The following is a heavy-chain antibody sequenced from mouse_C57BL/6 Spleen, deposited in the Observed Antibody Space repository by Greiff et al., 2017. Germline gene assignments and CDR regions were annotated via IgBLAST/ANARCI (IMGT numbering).Heavy chain of an antibody. Sequence: EVQRVESGPGLVKPSQSLSLTCSVTGYSITSGYYWNWIRQFPGNKPEWMGYISYDGSNNYNPSLKNRISITRDTSKNQFFLKLNSVTTEDTATYYCARGLITTVDYWGQGTTLTVSS. V-gene: IGHV3-6*01. CDR3: ARGLITTVDY. J-gene: IGHJ2*01. CDR1: GYSITSGYY. CDR2: ISYDGSN. D-gene: IGHD1-1*01.